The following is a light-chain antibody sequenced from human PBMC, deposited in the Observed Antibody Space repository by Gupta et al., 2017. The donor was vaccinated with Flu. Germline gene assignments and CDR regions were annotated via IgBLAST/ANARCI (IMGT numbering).Light chain of an antibody. V-gene: IGLV1-44*01. CDR3: AAWDDSLNGYV. Sequence: QSVLTQPPSASGTPAQRVLISCPGSNSNIGSDTVNWYQHLPGTAPKLLIYSNNRRPSGVPDRFSGSKSGTSASLAISGLQSEDEAAYYCAAWDDSLNGYVFGTGTKVTVL. J-gene: IGLJ1*01. CDR1: NSNIGSDT. CDR2: SNN.